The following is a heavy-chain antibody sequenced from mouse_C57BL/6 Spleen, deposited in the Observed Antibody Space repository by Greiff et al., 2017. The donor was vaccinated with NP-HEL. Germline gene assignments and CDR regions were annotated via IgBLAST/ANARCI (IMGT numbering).Heavy chain of an antibody. CDR1: GYTFTSYC. CDR2: IHPSDRDT. J-gene: IGHJ2*01. D-gene: IGHD3-2*02. CDR3: AITRNPHRQLRLGY. V-gene: IGHV1-74*01. Sequence: VQLQQPGAELVKPGASVKVSCKASGYTFTSYCMHWVKQRPGQGLEWIGRIHPSDRDTNYNQKFKGKATLTVDKSSSTAYMQLNSLTSEDSAVYYCAITRNPHRQLRLGYWGQGTTLTVSA.